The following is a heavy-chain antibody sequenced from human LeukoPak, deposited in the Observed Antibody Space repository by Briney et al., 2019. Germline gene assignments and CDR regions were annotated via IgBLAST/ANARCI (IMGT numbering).Heavy chain of an antibody. V-gene: IGHV4-4*02. CDR3: ARSRFGELLRPNAFDI. CDR2: IYHSGST. CDR1: GGSISSSNW. Sequence: SETLSLTCAVSGGSISSSNWWSWVRQPPGKGLEWIGEIYHSGSTNYNPSLKSRVTISVDKSKNQFSLKLSSVTAADTAVYYCARSRFGELLRPNAFDIWGQETMVTVSS. J-gene: IGHJ3*02. D-gene: IGHD3-10*01.